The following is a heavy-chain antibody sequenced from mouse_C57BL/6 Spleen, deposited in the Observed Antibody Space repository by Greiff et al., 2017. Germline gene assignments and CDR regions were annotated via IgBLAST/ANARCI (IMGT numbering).Heavy chain of an antibody. CDR3: ARFYYGNLYFDV. D-gene: IGHD2-1*01. V-gene: IGHV7-3*01. CDR2: IRNKANGYTT. J-gene: IGHJ1*03. CDR1: GFTFTDYY. Sequence: EVKLVESGGGLVQPGGSLSLSCAASGFTFTDYYMSWVRQPPGKALEWLGFIRNKANGYTTEYSASVKGRFTISSDNSQSILYLQMNALRAEDSATYYCARFYYGNLYFDVWGTGTTVTVAS.